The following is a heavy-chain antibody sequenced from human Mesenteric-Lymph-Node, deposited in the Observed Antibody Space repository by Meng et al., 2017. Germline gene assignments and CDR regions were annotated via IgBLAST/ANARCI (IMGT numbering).Heavy chain of an antibody. CDR3: ARVCCRWPKARNWFDP. D-gene: IGHD5-24*01. Sequence: QVELQEWGAGLLQTSATLSLTCAVDGGSFSGYSWSWIRKPPGKGLEWIGEINHSGSTNYNPSLKSRVTISVDTSKNQFSLKLSSVTAADTAVYYCARVCCRWPKARNWFDPWGQGTLVTGSS. V-gene: IGHV4-34*01. J-gene: IGHJ5*02. CDR2: INHSGST. CDR1: GGSFSGYS.